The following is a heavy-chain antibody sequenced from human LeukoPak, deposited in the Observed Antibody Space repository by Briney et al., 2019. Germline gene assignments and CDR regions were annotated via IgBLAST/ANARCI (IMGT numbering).Heavy chain of an antibody. Sequence: PSETLSLTCTVSGGSISSYYWSWIRQPPGKGLEWIGYIYYSGRPNYNPSLKSRVTISVDTSKNQFSLKLSSVTAADTAVYYCARRNLEASDIWGQGTMATVSS. J-gene: IGHJ3*02. D-gene: IGHD1-7*01. CDR2: IYYSGRP. CDR3: ARRNLEASDI. CDR1: GGSISSYY. V-gene: IGHV4-59*08.